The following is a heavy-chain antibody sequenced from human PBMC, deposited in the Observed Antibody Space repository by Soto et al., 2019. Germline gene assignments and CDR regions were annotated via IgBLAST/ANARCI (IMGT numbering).Heavy chain of an antibody. J-gene: IGHJ4*02. CDR2: IRKSVNSYTT. D-gene: IGHD2-15*01. CDR3: AKAYSTSGSCYAGDY. CDR1: GFTFSDHY. Sequence: EVHLVESGGGLVQPGGSLRLSCAASGFTFSDHYMDWVRQAPGKGLEWVSRIRKSVNSYTTEYAASVEGRFTISRDDSKNSLYLQMNSLKIEDTAVYYCAKAYSTSGSCYAGDYWGQGALVIVSS. V-gene: IGHV3-72*01.